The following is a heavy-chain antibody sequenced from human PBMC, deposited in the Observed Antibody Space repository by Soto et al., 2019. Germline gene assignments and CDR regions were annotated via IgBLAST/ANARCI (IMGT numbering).Heavy chain of an antibody. CDR1: GFTFRTYA. D-gene: IGHD3-10*01. CDR2: TSATGGHT. J-gene: IGHJ4*02. V-gene: IGHV3-23*01. CDR3: ARGSGSHNYFDY. Sequence: GGSLRLSCAASGFTFRTYAMNWVRQAPGKGLEWVPVTSATGGHTYYADSVKGRFTISRDDSKKTLYLQMTSLRAEDTAIYFCARGSGSHNYFDYWGQGTLVTVSS.